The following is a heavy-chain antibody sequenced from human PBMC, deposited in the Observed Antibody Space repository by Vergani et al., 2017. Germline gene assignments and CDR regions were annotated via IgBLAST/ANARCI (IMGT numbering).Heavy chain of an antibody. Sequence: QVQLVQSGSELKKPGASVKVSCKASGYTFTSYAMNWVRQAPGQGLEWMGWSNTNTGNPTYAQGFTGRFVFSLDTSVSSAYLQISSLKAEDTAVYYCARDIFLLGLGKYCSSTSCYSMDVWGKGTTVTVSS. CDR2: SNTNTGNP. J-gene: IGHJ6*04. CDR1: GYTFTSYA. V-gene: IGHV7-4-1*02. D-gene: IGHD2-2*01. CDR3: ARDIFLLGLGKYCSSTSCYSMDV.